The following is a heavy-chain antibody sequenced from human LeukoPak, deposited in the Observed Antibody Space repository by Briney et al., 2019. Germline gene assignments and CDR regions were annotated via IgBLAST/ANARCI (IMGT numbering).Heavy chain of an antibody. CDR3: ARLGAYYFASYFYFDVDV. D-gene: IGHD3-10*01. CDR2: IKQDESER. Sequence: RGSLRLSCEAPGFSLSRSWMTSVRQPPRKGPEWVSHIKQDESERYSVDSVKGGFTISRDNAQNSGYMHMKSLRAQNTRLYYSARLGAYYFASYFYFDVDVRGKGTTVTVS. CDR1: GFSLSRSW. J-gene: IGHJ6*03. V-gene: IGHV3-7*01.